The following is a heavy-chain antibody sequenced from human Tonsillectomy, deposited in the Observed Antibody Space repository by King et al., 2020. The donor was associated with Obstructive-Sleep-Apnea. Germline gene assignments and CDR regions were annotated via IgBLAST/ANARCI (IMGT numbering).Heavy chain of an antibody. J-gene: IGHJ4*02. Sequence: VQLVQSGAEVKKPGASVKVSCKASGYTFTTYDITWVRQASGQGLEWLGWINPNGGNTGLAQKFQDRLTRTMNTSISTAYMELSSLRSEDTAVYYCARGQITMIRGVLRSYYFDYWGQGTLVTVSS. CDR3: ARGQITMIRGVLRSYYFDY. CDR1: GYTFTTYD. CDR2: INPNGGNT. V-gene: IGHV1-8*01. D-gene: IGHD3-10*01.